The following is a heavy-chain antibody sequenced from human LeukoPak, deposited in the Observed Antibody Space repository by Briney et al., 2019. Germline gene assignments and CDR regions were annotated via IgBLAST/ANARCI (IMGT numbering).Heavy chain of an antibody. J-gene: IGHJ6*02. V-gene: IGHV4-59*01. D-gene: IGHD1-7*01. CDR2: IYYNGRT. Sequence: SETLSLTCTVSGGSISFYHWSWIRQSPGKGLEWIGYIYYNGRTNYNPSLKSRITISLDTSKNQFSLRLNSVTAADAALYYCAREGTSYSYYGMDVWGLGTTVTVSS. CDR3: AREGTSYSYYGMDV. CDR1: GGSISFYH.